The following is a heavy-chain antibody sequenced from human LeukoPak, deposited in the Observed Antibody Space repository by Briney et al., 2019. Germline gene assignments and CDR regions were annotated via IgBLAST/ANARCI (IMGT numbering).Heavy chain of an antibody. CDR1: GFPFSTYW. V-gene: IGHV3-7*01. CDR2: IKQDGSVK. D-gene: IGHD5-18*01. Sequence: GGSLRLSCAASGFPFSTYWMTRVRQAPGKGLEWVANIKQDGSVKYYVDSVKGRFTISRDNAKNSLYLQMNSLRAEDTAVYYCARDPGYGLDYWGQGTLVTVSS. CDR3: ARDPGYGLDY. J-gene: IGHJ4*02.